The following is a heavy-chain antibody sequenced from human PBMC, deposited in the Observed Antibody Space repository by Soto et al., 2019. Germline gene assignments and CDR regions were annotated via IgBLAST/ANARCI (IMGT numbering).Heavy chain of an antibody. CDR1: GGSISSGGYY. CDR2: IYDSGST. D-gene: IGHD3-10*01. Sequence: PSETLSLTCTVSGGSISSGGYYWSWIRQHPGKGLEWIGCIYDSGSTYYNPSLKSRLTISVDTSKNQFSLEVSSVTAADTAVYYCASGPYGSAAYWGQGTLVTVSS. CDR3: ASGPYGSAAY. J-gene: IGHJ4*02. V-gene: IGHV4-31*03.